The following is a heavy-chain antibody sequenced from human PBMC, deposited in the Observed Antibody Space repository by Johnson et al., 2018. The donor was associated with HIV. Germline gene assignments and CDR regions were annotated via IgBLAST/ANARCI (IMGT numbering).Heavy chain of an antibody. Sequence: VQLVESGGGLVQPGGSLRLSCAASGFTVNSNYINWVRQAPGKGLECVSGIYSGGTTNYADSVKGRFTISRDNSKNTLYLQMNSLRADDTAVYYCARDPSRSPGAFDIWGQGTMVTVSS. V-gene: IGHV3-66*01. CDR3: ARDPSRSPGAFDI. J-gene: IGHJ3*02. CDR1: GFTVNSNY. CDR2: IYSGGTT.